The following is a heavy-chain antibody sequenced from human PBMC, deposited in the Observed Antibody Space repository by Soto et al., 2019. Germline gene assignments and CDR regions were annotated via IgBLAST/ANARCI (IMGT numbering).Heavy chain of an antibody. CDR2: ISYDGSNK. J-gene: IGHJ6*02. V-gene: IGHV3-30-3*01. Sequence: GGSLRLSCAASGFTFSSYAMHWVRQAPGKGLEWVAVISYDGSNKYYADSVKGRFTISRDNSKNTLYLQMNSLRAEDTAVYYCARDGGWRNWNYYYYYGMDVWGQGTTVTVSS. CDR3: ARDGGWRNWNYYYYYGMDV. CDR1: GFTFSSYA. D-gene: IGHD1-20*01.